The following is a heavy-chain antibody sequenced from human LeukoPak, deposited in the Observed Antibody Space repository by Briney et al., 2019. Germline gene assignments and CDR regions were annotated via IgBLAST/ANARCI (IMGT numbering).Heavy chain of an antibody. V-gene: IGHV4-39*07. CDR1: GGSISIIRYY. D-gene: IGHD2-8*01. CDR3: ARQSDTNGPGS. J-gene: IGHJ4*02. CDR2: IYYSGST. Sequence: TSETLSLTCTVSGGSISIIRYYWGWIRQPPGKGLEWIGSIYYSGSTYYNPSLKSRVTMSVDTSKNQFSLKLTSVTAADTAVYYCARQSDTNGPGSWGQGTLVTVSS.